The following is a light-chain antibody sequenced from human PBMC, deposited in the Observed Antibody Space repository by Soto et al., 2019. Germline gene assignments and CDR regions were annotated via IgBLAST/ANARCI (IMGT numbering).Light chain of an antibody. CDR1: QSVSGN. Sequence: EIVMTQSPATLSVSPGERATLSCRASQSVSGNLAWYQQKTGQAPRLLIYGASTRATGIPARFSGSGSGTEFTLTISSRQSEDFAVYYCQQYNNWPPFTFGHGTKVDIK. CDR2: GAS. J-gene: IGKJ3*01. CDR3: QQYNNWPPFT. V-gene: IGKV3-15*01.